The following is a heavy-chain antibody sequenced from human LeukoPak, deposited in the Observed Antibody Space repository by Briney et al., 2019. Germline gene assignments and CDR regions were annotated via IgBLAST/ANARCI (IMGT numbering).Heavy chain of an antibody. J-gene: IGHJ4*02. CDR1: GGSFSGYY. V-gene: IGHV4-34*01. Sequence: PSETLSLTCAVYGGSFSGYYWSWIRQPPGKGLEWIGEINHSGSTNYNPSLKSRVTISVDTSKNQFSLKLSSVTAADTAVYYCARGSAGSRLKGSFDYWGQGTLVTVSS. D-gene: IGHD1-26*01. CDR2: INHSGST. CDR3: ARGSAGSRLKGSFDY.